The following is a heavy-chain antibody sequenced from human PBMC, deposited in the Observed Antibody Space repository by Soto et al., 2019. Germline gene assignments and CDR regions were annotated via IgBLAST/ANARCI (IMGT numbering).Heavy chain of an antibody. CDR1: GYTLTGYY. Sequence: VSVKVCCKASGYTLTGYYIHWVRHAPGQGLEWMGWINPNSGGTNYAQKFQGWVTMTRDTSISTAYMELSRLRSDDTAVYYCARGESWGYYDSSGYSNFDYWGQGTLVTGSS. J-gene: IGHJ4*02. CDR3: ARGESWGYYDSSGYSNFDY. CDR2: INPNSGGT. D-gene: IGHD3-22*01. V-gene: IGHV1-2*04.